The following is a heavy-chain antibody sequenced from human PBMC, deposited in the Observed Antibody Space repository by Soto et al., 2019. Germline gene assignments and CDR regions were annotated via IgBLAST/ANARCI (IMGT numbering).Heavy chain of an antibody. CDR3: ASEYSGYDWCWFDP. Sequence: ASVKVSFKASGYTFTGYYMHWVRQAPGQGLEWMGWINPNSGGTNYAQKFQGWVTMTRDTSISTAYMELSRLRSDDTAVYYCASEYSGYDWCWFDPWGQGTLVTDSS. J-gene: IGHJ5*02. D-gene: IGHD5-12*01. V-gene: IGHV1-2*04. CDR2: INPNSGGT. CDR1: GYTFTGYY.